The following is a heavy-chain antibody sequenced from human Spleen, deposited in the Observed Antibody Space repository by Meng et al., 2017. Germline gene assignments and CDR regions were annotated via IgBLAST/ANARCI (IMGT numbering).Heavy chain of an antibody. J-gene: IGHJ5*02. D-gene: IGHD6-6*01. CDR3: ARARRYSSSSHPLDP. V-gene: IGHV4-30-4*01. Sequence: QVQLQQWGAGLLQPSQTLSLTCTVSGGSFSSGDYYWTWIRQPPGKGLEWIGYIYYSGSTYYNPSLKSRLTISVDTSKNQFSLKLSSVTAADTAVYYCARARRYSSSSHPLDPWGQGTLVTVSS. CDR1: GGSFSSGDYY. CDR2: IYYSGST.